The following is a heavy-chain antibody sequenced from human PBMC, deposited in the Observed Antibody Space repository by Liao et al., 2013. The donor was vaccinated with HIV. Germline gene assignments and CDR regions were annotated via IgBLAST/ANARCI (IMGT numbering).Heavy chain of an antibody. CDR1: SGSISSGSYY. CDR2: IHTSGGT. CDR3: ARGNYDFRSGFYRHLDY. V-gene: IGHV4-61*02. Sequence: QVQLQESGPGLVKPSQTLSLTCTVSSGSISSGSYYWSWIRQPAGKGLVWIGRIHTSGGTNYNPSLKSRVTISGDTSKNQFSLKLSSVTAADTAVYYCARGNYDFRSGFYRHLDYWGQGTLVTVSS. D-gene: IGHD3-3*01. J-gene: IGHJ4*02.